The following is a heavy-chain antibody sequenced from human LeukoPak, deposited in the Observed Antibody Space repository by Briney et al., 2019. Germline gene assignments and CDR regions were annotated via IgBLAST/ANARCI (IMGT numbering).Heavy chain of an antibody. CDR2: IIPIFGTA. V-gene: IGHV1-69*05. CDR3: ARGGVVVVPAGARSGDYFDY. J-gene: IGHJ4*02. Sequence: ASVKVSCKASGGTFSSYAISWVRQAPGQGLEWMGGIIPIFGTANYAQKFQGRVTITTDESTSTAYMELSSLRSEDTAVYYCARGGVVVVPAGARSGDYFDYWGQGTLVTVSS. CDR1: GGTFSSYA. D-gene: IGHD2-2*01.